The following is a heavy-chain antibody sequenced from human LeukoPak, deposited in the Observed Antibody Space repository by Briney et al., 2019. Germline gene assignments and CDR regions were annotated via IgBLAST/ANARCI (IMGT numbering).Heavy chain of an antibody. V-gene: IGHV4-4*07. CDR3: ARRTTYGDYRN. Sequence: SETLSLTCTVFGGSISSYYWSWIRQPPGMGLEWIGRIYTSGSTNYNPSLKSRVTMSVDTSKNQFSLKLSSVTAADTAVYYCARRTTYGDYRNWGQGTLVTVSS. CDR2: IYTSGST. J-gene: IGHJ4*02. CDR1: GGSISSYY. D-gene: IGHD4-17*01.